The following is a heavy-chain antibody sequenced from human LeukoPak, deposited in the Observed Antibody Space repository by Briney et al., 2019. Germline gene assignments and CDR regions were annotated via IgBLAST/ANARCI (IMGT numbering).Heavy chain of an antibody. V-gene: IGHV1-24*01. D-gene: IGHD2-21*02. CDR1: GYTLTELS. CDR3: ATDRGVVTFYYFDC. J-gene: IGHJ4*02. CDR2: FDPEDGET. Sequence: ASVKVSCKVSGYTLTELSMHWVRQAPGKGREWMGGFDPEDGETIYAQKFQGRVTMAEDTSTDTAYMELSSLRSADTDVYYCATDRGVVTFYYFDCWGQGTLVTVSS.